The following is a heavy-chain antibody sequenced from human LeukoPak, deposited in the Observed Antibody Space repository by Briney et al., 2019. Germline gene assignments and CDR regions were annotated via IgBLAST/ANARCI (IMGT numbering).Heavy chain of an antibody. CDR1: GGTFSTYA. V-gene: IGHV1-69*13. CDR3: ARAPYVDTAYDFDY. J-gene: IGHJ4*02. CDR2: IIPIFGTA. D-gene: IGHD5-18*01. Sequence: ASVKVSCKASGGTFSTYAISWVRQAPGQGLEWMGGIIPIFGTANYAQKFQGRVTITADESTSTAYMELSSLRSEDTAVYYCARAPYVDTAYDFDYWGQGTLVTVSS.